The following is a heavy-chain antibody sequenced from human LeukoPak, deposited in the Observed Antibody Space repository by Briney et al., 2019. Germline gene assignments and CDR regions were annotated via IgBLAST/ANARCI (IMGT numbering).Heavy chain of an antibody. D-gene: IGHD3-10*01. CDR2: IYHSGST. CDR1: GGSISSSNW. CDR3: ARAFGAHARGYFDF. Sequence: SETLSLTCAVSGGSISSSNWWSWVRQPPGKGLEWIGEIYHSGSTNYNPSLKSRVTISVDKSKNQFSLKLSAVTAADTAMYYCARAFGAHARGYFDFWGQGTLVTVSS. J-gene: IGHJ4*02. V-gene: IGHV4-4*02.